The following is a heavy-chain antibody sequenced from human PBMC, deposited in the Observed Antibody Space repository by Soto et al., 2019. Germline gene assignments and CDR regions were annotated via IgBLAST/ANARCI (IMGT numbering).Heavy chain of an antibody. J-gene: IGHJ4*02. CDR1: GFTFSSYA. Sequence: EVQLLESGGGLVQPGGSLRLSCAASGFTFSSYAMSWVRQAPGKGLEWVSAISGSGGSTYYADSVKGRFTISRDNSKNTLYLQMNSLRAEDTAVYYCAQDGPSSMIVVVPYFDYWGQGTLVTVSS. D-gene: IGHD3-22*01. V-gene: IGHV3-23*01. CDR3: AQDGPSSMIVVVPYFDY. CDR2: ISGSGGST.